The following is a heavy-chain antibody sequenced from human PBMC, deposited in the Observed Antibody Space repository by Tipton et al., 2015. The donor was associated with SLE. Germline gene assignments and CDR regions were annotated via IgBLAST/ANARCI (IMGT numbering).Heavy chain of an antibody. CDR2: INPSGGST. J-gene: IGHJ4*02. CDR3: ARADYSNLDY. D-gene: IGHD6-13*01. V-gene: IGHV1-46*01. Sequence: QSGPEVKKPGASVKVSYKASGYTFTNYYMHWVRQAPGQGLEWMGMINPSGGSTSYAQKFQGRVTMTRGTSTSTVYMALSSLRSEDTAVYYCARADYSNLDYWGQGTLVTVSS. CDR1: GYTFTNYY.